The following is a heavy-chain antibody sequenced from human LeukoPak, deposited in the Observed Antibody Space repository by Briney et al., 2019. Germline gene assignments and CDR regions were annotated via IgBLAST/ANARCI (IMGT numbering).Heavy chain of an antibody. V-gene: IGHV3-23*01. CDR3: AKGPLPRITGTAPFDY. CDR2: ISGSGDTT. CDR1: GFTFSSYG. Sequence: GGSLRLSCAASGFTFSSYGMSWVRQAPGKGLEWVSTISGSGDTTYYADSVKGRFTISRDNSKNTLYLQMNSLRAEDTAVYYCAKGPLPRITGTAPFDYWGQGTLVTVSS. D-gene: IGHD1-7*01. J-gene: IGHJ4*02.